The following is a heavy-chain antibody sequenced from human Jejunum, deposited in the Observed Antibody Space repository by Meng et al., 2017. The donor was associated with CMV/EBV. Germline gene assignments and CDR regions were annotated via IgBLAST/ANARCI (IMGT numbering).Heavy chain of an antibody. V-gene: IGHV1-18*01. Sequence: SCKASGYSLNTYDITWVRQAAGQGLEWVAWISAYSGNTEAAQEFQDRVTLTIETSTSTAYLELTNLRSDDTAVYYCARGGYNSSPDYWGQGTLVTVSS. D-gene: IGHD5-12*01. CDR3: ARGGYNSSPDY. CDR2: ISAYSGNT. CDR1: GYSLNTYD. J-gene: IGHJ4*02.